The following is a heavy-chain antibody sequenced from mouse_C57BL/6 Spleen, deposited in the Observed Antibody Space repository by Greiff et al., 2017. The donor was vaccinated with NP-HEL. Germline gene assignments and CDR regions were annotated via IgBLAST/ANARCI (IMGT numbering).Heavy chain of an antibody. CDR3: THASSAFWCAD. V-gene: IGHV14-4*01. D-gene: IGHD6-1*01. CDR2: IDPENGDT. Sequence: VQLKQSGAELVRPGASVKLSCTASGFNIKDDYMHWVKQRPEQGLEWIGWIDPENGDTEYASKFQGKATITADTSSNTAYLQLSSLTSEDTAVYYCTHASSAFWCADRVQGTLVTVSA. CDR1: GFNIKDDY. J-gene: IGHJ3*01.